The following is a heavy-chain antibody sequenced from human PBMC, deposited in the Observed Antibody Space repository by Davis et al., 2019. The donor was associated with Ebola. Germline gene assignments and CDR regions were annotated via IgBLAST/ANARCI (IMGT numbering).Heavy chain of an antibody. CDR3: AKDALWDMAV. Sequence: GESLKISCAASGFTFSSYAMHWVRQAPGKGLEWVAVISYDGSNKYYADSVKGRFTISKDNSKNTLCLQMNSLRAEDTAVYYCAKDALWDMAVWGQGTTVTVSS. J-gene: IGHJ6*02. V-gene: IGHV3-30*04. CDR1: GFTFSSYA. CDR2: ISYDGSNK. D-gene: IGHD2-21*01.